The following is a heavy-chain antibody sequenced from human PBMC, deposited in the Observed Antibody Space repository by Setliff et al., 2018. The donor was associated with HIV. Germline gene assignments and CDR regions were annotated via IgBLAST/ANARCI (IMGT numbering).Heavy chain of an antibody. D-gene: IGHD3-22*01. J-gene: IGHJ3*02. CDR2: INPNSGGT. Sequence: ASVKVSCKASGYTFTGYYMHWVRQAPGQGLEWMGWINPNSGGTNYAQKFQGWVTMTRDTSISTAYMELSRLRSDDTAVYYCARAVWRITMIVVVISDAFDIWGQGTMVTISS. V-gene: IGHV1-2*04. CDR1: GYTFTGYY. CDR3: ARAVWRITMIVVVISDAFDI.